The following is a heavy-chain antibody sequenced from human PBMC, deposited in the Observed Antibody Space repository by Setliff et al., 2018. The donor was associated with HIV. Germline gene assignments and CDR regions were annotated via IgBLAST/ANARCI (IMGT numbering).Heavy chain of an antibody. V-gene: IGHV3-48*03. D-gene: IGHD1-1*01. Sequence: QPGGSLRLSCAASGFTFSTYEMTWVRQAPGKGLECISYITRSSSRILYADSVKGRFTVSRDNAKNSLFLQMNSLRAEDTAVYYCARVTSGTTAGDYWGQGTLVTVSS. CDR2: ITRSSSRI. CDR1: GFTFSTYE. CDR3: ARVTSGTTAGDY. J-gene: IGHJ4*02.